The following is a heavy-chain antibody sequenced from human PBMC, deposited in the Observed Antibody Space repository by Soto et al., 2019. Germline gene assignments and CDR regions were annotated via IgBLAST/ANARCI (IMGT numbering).Heavy chain of an antibody. CDR2: IYYSGST. J-gene: IGHJ4*02. V-gene: IGHV4-59*01. Sequence: SETLSLTCNVSGGSISSFSWSWLRQPPGKGLEWIGYIYYSGSTNYNPSLESRVTISGDTSKNQFSLELSSVSAADTAVYYCATLRTAAAGLDHWGEGILVTVSS. CDR3: ATLRTAAAGLDH. CDR1: GGSISSFS. D-gene: IGHD6-13*01.